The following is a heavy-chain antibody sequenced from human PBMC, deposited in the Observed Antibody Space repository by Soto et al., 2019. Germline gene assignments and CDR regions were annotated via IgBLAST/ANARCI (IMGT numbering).Heavy chain of an antibody. Sequence: GGSLRLSCAASGFTFSSYAMHWVRQAPGKGLEWVAVISYDGSNKYYADSVKGRFTISRDNSKDTLYLQMNSLRAEDTAVYYCASVSTVTYDFDYWGQGTLVTV. J-gene: IGHJ4*02. CDR3: ASVSTVTYDFDY. CDR2: ISYDGSNK. CDR1: GFTFSSYA. D-gene: IGHD4-17*01. V-gene: IGHV3-30-3*01.